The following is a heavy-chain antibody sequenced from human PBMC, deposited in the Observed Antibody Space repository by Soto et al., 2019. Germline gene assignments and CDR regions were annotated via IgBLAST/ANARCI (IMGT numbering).Heavy chain of an antibody. CDR1: GFTFSSYG. Sequence: HPGGSLRLSCAASGFTFSSYGMHWVRQAPGKGLEWVAVISYDGSNKYYADSVKGRFTISRDNSKNTLYLQMNSLRAEDTAVYYCAKDALTGTTSPWFDPWGQGTLVTVSS. J-gene: IGHJ5*02. V-gene: IGHV3-30*18. CDR3: AKDALTGTTSPWFDP. D-gene: IGHD1-20*01. CDR2: ISYDGSNK.